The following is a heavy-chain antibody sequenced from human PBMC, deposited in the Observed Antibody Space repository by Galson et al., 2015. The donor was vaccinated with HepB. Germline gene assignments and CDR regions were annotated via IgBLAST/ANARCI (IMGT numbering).Heavy chain of an antibody. V-gene: IGHV1-58*02. CDR2: IVVGSGNT. D-gene: IGHD2-2*01. Sequence: SVKVSCKASGSTFISSAMQWVRQARGQRPEWIGWIVVGSGNTNYAQKFQERITITRDMSTSKAYMELSSLRSEDTAVYYCGGSPLSYSSNLGYHYYGLAVWGQGTMVTVSS. CDR3: GGSPLSYSSNLGYHYYGLAV. CDR1: GSTFISSA. J-gene: IGHJ6*02.